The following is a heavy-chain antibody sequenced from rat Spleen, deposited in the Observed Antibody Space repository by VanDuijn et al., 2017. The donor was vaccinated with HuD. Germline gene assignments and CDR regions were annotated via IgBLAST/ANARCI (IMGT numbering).Heavy chain of an antibody. CDR2: ITNTGVGS. D-gene: IGHD1-11*01. CDR1: GFTFNNYW. V-gene: IGHV5-31*01. Sequence: EVQLVESGGGLVQPGRSLKISCVASGFTFNNYWMTWIRQAPGKGLEWVASITNTGVGSYYPDSVKGRFTISRDNEQNTLYLQMNSLRSEDTATYYCSRGGATRFDYWGQGVMVTVSS. J-gene: IGHJ2*01. CDR3: SRGGATRFDY.